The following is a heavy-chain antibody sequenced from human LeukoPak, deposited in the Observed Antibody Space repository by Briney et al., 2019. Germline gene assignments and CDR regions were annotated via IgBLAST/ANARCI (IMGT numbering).Heavy chain of an antibody. V-gene: IGHV3-48*04. D-gene: IGHD2-15*01. CDR1: GFSFSSYS. CDR2: ISSTSSSI. CDR3: ARVLRYCSGGNCYSGGLGYMDV. J-gene: IGHJ6*03. Sequence: PGGSLRLSCVGSGFSFSSYSMNWVRQAPGKGLEWVSYISSTSSSIYYADSVKGRFTISRDNAKNSLFLQMNSLRAEDTAVYYCARVLRYCSGGNCYSGGLGYMDVWGKGTTVTISS.